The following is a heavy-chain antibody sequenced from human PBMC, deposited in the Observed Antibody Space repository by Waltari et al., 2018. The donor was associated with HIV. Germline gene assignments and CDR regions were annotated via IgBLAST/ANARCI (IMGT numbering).Heavy chain of an antibody. D-gene: IGHD1-26*01. CDR3: ARAGRDGKLPPDY. CDR2: INSDGSST. J-gene: IGHJ4*02. V-gene: IGHV3-74*01. Sequence: EVQLVESGGGLVQPGGSLGVSCAASGFTFRRDWLPWVPQAPGKGLVWVSRINSDGSSTSYADSVKGRFTISRDNAKNTVYLQMSSLRAEDTAVYYCARAGRDGKLPPDYWGQGTLVTVSS. CDR1: GFTFRRDW.